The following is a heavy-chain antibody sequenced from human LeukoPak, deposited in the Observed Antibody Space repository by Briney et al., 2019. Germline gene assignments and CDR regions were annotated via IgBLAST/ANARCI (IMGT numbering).Heavy chain of an antibody. J-gene: IGHJ3*02. CDR1: GGSISSYY. D-gene: IGHD3-9*01. Sequence: PSETLSLTCTVSGGSISSYYWSWIRQPPGKGLEWIGYIYYSGSTNYNPSLKGQVTISVDTSKNQFSLKLSSVTAADTAVYYCASTVGPTGYVVIWGQGTMVTVSS. CDR2: IYYSGST. CDR3: ASTVGPTGYVVI. V-gene: IGHV4-59*01.